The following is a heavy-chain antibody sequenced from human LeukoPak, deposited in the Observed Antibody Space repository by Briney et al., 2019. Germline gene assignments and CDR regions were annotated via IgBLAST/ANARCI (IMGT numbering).Heavy chain of an antibody. Sequence: PGGSLRLSCAASGFTFSSYAMHWVRQAPGKGLEWVAVISYDGSNKYYADSVKGRFTISRDNSKNTLYLQMNSLGAEDTAVYYCARDGGWARVLDYWGQGTLVTVSS. J-gene: IGHJ4*02. V-gene: IGHV3-30-3*01. CDR3: ARDGGWARVLDY. D-gene: IGHD1-26*01. CDR1: GFTFSSYA. CDR2: ISYDGSNK.